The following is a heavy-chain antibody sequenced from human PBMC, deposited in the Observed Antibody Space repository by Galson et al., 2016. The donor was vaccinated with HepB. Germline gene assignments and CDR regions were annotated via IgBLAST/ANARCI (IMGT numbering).Heavy chain of an antibody. V-gene: IGHV4-39*01. Sequence: SETLSLTCTVSGGSVSSSSYYWGWIRQPPGKGLEWIGCLYYSGNTYYNPSLKSRVTISVDTSKKESSLKLSSLTAADTAVYYWARGAMLRGVISPLDYWGQGALVTVSS. J-gene: IGHJ4*02. D-gene: IGHD3-10*01. CDR3: ARGAMLRGVISPLDY. CDR2: LYYSGNT. CDR1: GGSVSSSSYY.